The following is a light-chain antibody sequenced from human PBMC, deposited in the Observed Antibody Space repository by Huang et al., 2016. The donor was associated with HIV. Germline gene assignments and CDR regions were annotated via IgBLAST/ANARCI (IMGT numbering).Light chain of an antibody. CDR1: QNIGTY. J-gene: IGKJ4*01. V-gene: IGKV3-11*01. CDR3: QQRSNWPLT. Sequence: EIVLTQSPVTLSLSPGKRATLSCRASQNIGTYLAWYQQKPGQAPRLLIFDSSNRAAGIPARFIGSGSATDFTLTISSLDPEDFAVYYCQQRSNWPLTFGGGTKVEIK. CDR2: DSS.